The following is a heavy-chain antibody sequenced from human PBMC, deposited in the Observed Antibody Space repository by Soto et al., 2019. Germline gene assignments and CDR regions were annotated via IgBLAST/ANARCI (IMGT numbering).Heavy chain of an antibody. CDR2: IYYSGST. CDR3: ARVLVPSALVVGNWFDP. J-gene: IGHJ5*02. Sequence: QVQLQESGPGLVKPSETLSLTCTVSGGSVSSGSYYWSWIRQPPGKGLEWIGYIYYSGSTNYNPSLKSRVTISVDTSKNQFSLKLSSVTAADTAVYYCARVLVPSALVVGNWFDPWGQGTLVTVSS. V-gene: IGHV4-61*01. CDR1: GGSVSSGSYY. D-gene: IGHD2-2*01.